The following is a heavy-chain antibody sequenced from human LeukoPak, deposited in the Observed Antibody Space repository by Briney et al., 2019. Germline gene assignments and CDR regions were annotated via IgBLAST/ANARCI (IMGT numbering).Heavy chain of an antibody. CDR1: GGTFSSYT. J-gene: IGHJ5*02. D-gene: IGHD6-13*01. V-gene: IGHV1-69*02. CDR3: ARVGKYSSSWYDP. Sequence: SVKVSCKASGGTFSSYTISWVRQAPGQGLEWRGRIIPILGIANYAQKFQGRVTITADKSTSTAYMELSSLRSEDTAVYYCARVGKYSSSWYDPWGQGTLVTVSS. CDR2: IIPILGIA.